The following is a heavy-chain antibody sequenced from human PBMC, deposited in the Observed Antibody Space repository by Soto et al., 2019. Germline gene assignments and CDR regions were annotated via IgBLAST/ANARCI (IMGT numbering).Heavy chain of an antibody. CDR3: AKNWDTTFSSSSH. Sequence: EVQLLESGGGLVQPGGSLRLSCAASGFTFTTYAMTWVRQAPGKGLEWVSAISGSGGSTYYADSVKGRFTISRDNSKNPLYLQMNSLRAEDTAVYYCAKNWDTTFSSSSHWGQGTLVTVS. CDR2: ISGSGGST. V-gene: IGHV3-23*01. D-gene: IGHD6-6*01. J-gene: IGHJ4*02. CDR1: GFTFTTYA.